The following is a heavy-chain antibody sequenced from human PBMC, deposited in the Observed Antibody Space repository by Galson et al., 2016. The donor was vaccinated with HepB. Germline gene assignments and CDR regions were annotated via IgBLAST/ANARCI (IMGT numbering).Heavy chain of an antibody. V-gene: IGHV3-23*01. D-gene: IGHD3-10*01. J-gene: IGHJ4*02. CDR1: GFTFSDYV. CDR2: ISASADET. Sequence: SLRLSCAASGFTFSDYVMSWVRQAPGKGLEWVSTISASADETQYTDSAKGRFTISRDNSKNMLYLQMSSLRPEETAVDYCAKGADYYGSATYDFWGKGTLVTVSS. CDR3: AKGADYYGSATYDF.